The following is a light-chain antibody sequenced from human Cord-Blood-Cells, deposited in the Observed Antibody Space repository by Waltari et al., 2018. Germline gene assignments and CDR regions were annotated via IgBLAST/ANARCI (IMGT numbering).Light chain of an antibody. J-gene: IGLJ3*02. CDR2: QDS. CDR3: QAWDSSTAGGV. V-gene: IGLV3-1*01. CDR1: KLGDKY. Sequence: SYELTQPPSVSVSPGQTASITCSGDKLGDKYACWYQQKPGLSPVLVIYQDSKRPSGIPERFSGSNSGNTATLTISGTQAMDEADYYCQAWDSSTAGGVFGGGTKLTVL.